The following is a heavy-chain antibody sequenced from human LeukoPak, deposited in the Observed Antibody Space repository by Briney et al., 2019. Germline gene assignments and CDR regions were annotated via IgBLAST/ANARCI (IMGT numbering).Heavy chain of an antibody. D-gene: IGHD5-12*01. CDR1: GGSISSGGYY. CDR3: ARAGGSGYDLTLVP. J-gene: IGHJ5*02. Sequence: SQTLSLTCTVSGGSISSGGYYWSWIRQHPGKGLEWIGYIYYSGSTYYNPSLKSRVTISVDTSKNQFSLKLSSVTAADTAVYYCARAGGSGYDLTLVPWGQGTLVTVSS. V-gene: IGHV4-31*03. CDR2: IYYSGST.